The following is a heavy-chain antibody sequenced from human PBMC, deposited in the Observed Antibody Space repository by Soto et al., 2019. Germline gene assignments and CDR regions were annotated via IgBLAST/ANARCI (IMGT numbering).Heavy chain of an antibody. J-gene: IGHJ5*02. V-gene: IGHV4-34*01. CDR2: INHSGSA. D-gene: IGHD3-10*01. CDR3: ARGWSDITMVRGNFNFFDP. Sequence: PSETLSLTCAVYGGSFSGYYWSWIRQPPGKGLEWIGEINHSGSANYNPSLKSRVTISVDTSKNQFSLKLSSVTAADTAVYYCARGWSDITMVRGNFNFFDPWGQGTLVTVSS. CDR1: GGSFSGYY.